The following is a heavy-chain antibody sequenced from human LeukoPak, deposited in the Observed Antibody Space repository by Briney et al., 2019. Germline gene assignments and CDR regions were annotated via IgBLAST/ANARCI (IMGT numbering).Heavy chain of an antibody. J-gene: IGHJ4*02. CDR1: GYTFHSYG. D-gene: IGHD2-2*01. CDR2: ISAYNGNP. V-gene: IGHV1-18*01. CDR3: SRDFSIGRVPAARY. Sequence: ASVTVPCKASGYTFHSYGISWVRQAPGQGLEWMGWISAYNGNPHYEQQLQGRVTMTTDTSTSTAYMELRSLRSDDTAVYYCSRDFSIGRVPAARYWGQGTLVTVSS.